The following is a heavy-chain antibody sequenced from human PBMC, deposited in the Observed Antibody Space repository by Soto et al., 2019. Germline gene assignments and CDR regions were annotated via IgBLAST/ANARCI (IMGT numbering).Heavy chain of an antibody. CDR1: GFTFSSYE. J-gene: IGHJ3*02. CDR3: ARVYGAHDAFHI. V-gene: IGHV3-48*03. Sequence: EEQLVESGGGLVQPGGSLRLSCAASGFTFSSYEANWVSQAPGKGLEWVSYISNSGNTIYYADSVKGRFTISRDNAKNSVYLQMNSLRAEDTALYYCARVYGAHDAFHIWGQGTMVTVSS. CDR2: ISNSGNTI. D-gene: IGHD4-17*01.